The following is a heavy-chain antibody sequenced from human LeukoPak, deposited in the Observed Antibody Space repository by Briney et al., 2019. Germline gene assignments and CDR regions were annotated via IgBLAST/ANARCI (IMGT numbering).Heavy chain of an antibody. V-gene: IGHV4-34*09. J-gene: IGHJ4*02. CDR3: ARAPPNSYGPRAYFDY. CDR1: GGSSSGYY. CDR2: INHSGST. Sequence: SETLSLTCAVYGGSSSGYYWSWIRQPPGRGLEWIGEINHSGSTNYNPSLKSRVTISVDTSKNQFSLKLSSVTAADTAVYYCARAPPNSYGPRAYFDYWGQGTLVTVSS. D-gene: IGHD5-18*01.